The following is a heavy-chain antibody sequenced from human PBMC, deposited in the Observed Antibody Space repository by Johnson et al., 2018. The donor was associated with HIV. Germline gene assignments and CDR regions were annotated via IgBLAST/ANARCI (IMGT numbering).Heavy chain of an antibody. J-gene: IGHJ3*02. CDR2: IYSGGST. Sequence: VQLVESGGGLVQPGRSLRLSCAASGFTFDDHAMHWVRQAPGKGLEWVSVIYSGGSTYYAASVKGRFTISRDNSKNTPPLQMISLRAEDTAMYYCAKARSLLDYGGFDAFDIWGQGTLVIVSS. D-gene: IGHD4-23*01. V-gene: IGHV3-23*03. CDR3: AKARSLLDYGGFDAFDI. CDR1: GFTFDDHA.